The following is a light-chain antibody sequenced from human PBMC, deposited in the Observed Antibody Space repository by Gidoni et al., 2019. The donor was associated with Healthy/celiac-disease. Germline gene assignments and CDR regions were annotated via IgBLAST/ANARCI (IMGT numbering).Light chain of an antibody. J-gene: IGKJ2*03. CDR1: QSVSSN. CDR2: GAS. Sequence: EIVMTQSPATLSVSPGESATLSCRASQSVSSNLALYQQKPGQAPRLLIYGASTRATGIPARVSGSGSGTEFTLTISSLQSEDFAVYYCQQYNNWPPYSFGQGTKLEIK. V-gene: IGKV3-15*01. CDR3: QQYNNWPPYS.